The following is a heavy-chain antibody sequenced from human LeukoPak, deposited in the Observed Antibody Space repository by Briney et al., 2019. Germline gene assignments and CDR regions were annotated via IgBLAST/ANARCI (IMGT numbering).Heavy chain of an antibody. V-gene: IGHV1-8*01. CDR2: MNPNSGNT. CDR3: VAQGYNWNAYESLGYFDY. D-gene: IGHD1-20*01. CDR1: GYTFTSYD. Sequence: ASVKVSCEASGYTFTSYDINWVRQATGQGLEWMGWMNPNSGNTGYAQKFQGRVTMTRNTSISTAYMELSSLRSEDTAEYYCVAQGYNWNAYESLGYFDYWGQGTLVTVSS. J-gene: IGHJ4*02.